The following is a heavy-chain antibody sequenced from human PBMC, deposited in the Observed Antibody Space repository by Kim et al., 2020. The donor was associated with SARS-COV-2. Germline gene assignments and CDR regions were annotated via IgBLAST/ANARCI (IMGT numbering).Heavy chain of an antibody. D-gene: IGHD5-12*01. CDR3: AREMATIGPTFDY. CDR1: GFTFSSYS. Sequence: GGSLRLSCAASGFTFSSYSMNWVHQAPGKGLEWVSYISSSSSTIYYADSVKGRFTISRDNAKNSLYLQMNSLRDEDTAVYYCAREMATIGPTFDYWGQGTLVTVSS. V-gene: IGHV3-48*02. CDR2: ISSSSSTI. J-gene: IGHJ4*02.